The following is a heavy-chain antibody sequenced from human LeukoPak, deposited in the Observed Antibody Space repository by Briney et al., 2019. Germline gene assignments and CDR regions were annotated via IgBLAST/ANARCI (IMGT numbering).Heavy chain of an antibody. CDR1: GYTFSSYG. CDR3: AKEPEQWLPIDY. CDR2: ISYDGSNK. J-gene: IGHJ4*02. D-gene: IGHD6-19*01. Sequence: GGSLRLSCAASGYTFSSYGMHWVRQAPGKGLEWVAVISYDGSNKYYADSVKGRFTISRDNSKNTLYLQMNSLRAEDTAVYYCAKEPEQWLPIDYWGQGTLVTVSS. V-gene: IGHV3-30*18.